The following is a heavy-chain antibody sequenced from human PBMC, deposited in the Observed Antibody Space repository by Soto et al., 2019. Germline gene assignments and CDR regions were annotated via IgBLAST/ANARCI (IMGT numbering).Heavy chain of an antibody. V-gene: IGHV3-23*01. D-gene: IGHD3-3*01. J-gene: IGHJ4*02. CDR3: AKDDFLVTDFWSGYPDGREPCL. Sequence: PGGSLRLSXAASGFTFSSYAMSWVRQAPGKGLEWVSAISGSGGSTYYADSVKGRFTISRDNSKNTLYLQMNSLRAEDTAVYYCAKDDFLVTDFWSGYPDGREPCLWGQGTLVTVSS. CDR1: GFTFSSYA. CDR2: ISGSGGST.